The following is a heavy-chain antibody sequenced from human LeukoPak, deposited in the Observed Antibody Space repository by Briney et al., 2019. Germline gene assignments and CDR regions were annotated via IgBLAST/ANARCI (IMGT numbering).Heavy chain of an antibody. D-gene: IGHD2-2*01. Sequence: PSETLSLTCTVSGASIRSYYWSWIRQPPGRGLEWIGYMYNSGSTYYNPSLKSRVTISGDTSKNQFSLKLTSVTAADTAVYYCARLGGTAAVDYWGQGTLVTVSS. CDR2: MYNSGST. CDR3: ARLGGTAAVDY. V-gene: IGHV4-59*01. J-gene: IGHJ4*02. CDR1: GASIRSYY.